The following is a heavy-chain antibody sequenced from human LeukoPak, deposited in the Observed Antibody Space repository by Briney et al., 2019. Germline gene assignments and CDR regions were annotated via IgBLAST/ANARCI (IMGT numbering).Heavy chain of an antibody. CDR3: ARDLYYDSSGYDAFDI. CDR1: GYTFTSYY. V-gene: IGHV1-46*01. J-gene: IGHJ3*02. D-gene: IGHD3-22*01. Sequence: ASVKVSCKASGYTFTSYYMHWVRQAPGQGLEWMGIINPSGGSTSYAQKFQGRVTMTRDTSTSTVYMELSSLRSEDTAVYYCARDLYYDSSGYDAFDIWGQGTMVTVSS. CDR2: INPSGGST.